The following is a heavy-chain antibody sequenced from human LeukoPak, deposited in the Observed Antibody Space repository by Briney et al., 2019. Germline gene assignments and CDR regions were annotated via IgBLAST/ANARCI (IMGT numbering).Heavy chain of an antibody. CDR3: ARDRGYSTFDI. J-gene: IGHJ3*02. V-gene: IGHV3-48*04. CDR2: ISSSSTTI. CDR1: GFTFSNYN. D-gene: IGHD5-18*01. Sequence: GGSLRLPCAASGFTFSNYNMIWVRQAPGKGLEWVSFISSSSTTIYYADSVKGRFTISRDNAKTSLYLQMNSLRAEDTAVYYCARDRGYSTFDIWGQGTMVTVSS.